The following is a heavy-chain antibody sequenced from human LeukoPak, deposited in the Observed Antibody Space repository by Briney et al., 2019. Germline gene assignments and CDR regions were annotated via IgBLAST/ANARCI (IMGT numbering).Heavy chain of an antibody. CDR2: ISGSGGST. D-gene: IGHD4-17*01. V-gene: IGHV3-23*01. J-gene: IGHJ6*02. Sequence: GGSLRLSCAASGFTFSSYAMSWVRQAPGKGLEWVSAISGSGGSTYYADSVKGRFTISRGNSKNTLYLQMNSLRAEDTAVYYCAKDIGDPLYYYYYGMDVWGQGTTVTVSS. CDR3: AKDIGDPLYYYYYGMDV. CDR1: GFTFSSYA.